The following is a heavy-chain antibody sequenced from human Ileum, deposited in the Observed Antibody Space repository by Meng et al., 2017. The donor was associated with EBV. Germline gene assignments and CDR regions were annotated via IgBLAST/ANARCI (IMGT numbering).Heavy chain of an antibody. CDR2: MSYSGST. V-gene: IGHV4-61*01. Sequence: VWQQESVPAVVNPSQTLSSTCTVCGGSVSSAHSFSTWIRQHPGKGLEWIGYMSYSGSTNYSPPLESRVTISVDTSNNQFSLKLSSVTAADTAVYYCAGDPHSGGPHWGQGTLVTVSS. CDR3: AGDPHSGGPH. CDR1: GGSVSSAHSF. J-gene: IGHJ4*02. D-gene: IGHD1-26*01.